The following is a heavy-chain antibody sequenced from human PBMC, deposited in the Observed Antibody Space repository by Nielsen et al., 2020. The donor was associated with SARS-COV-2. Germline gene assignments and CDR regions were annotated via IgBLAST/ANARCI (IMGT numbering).Heavy chain of an antibody. CDR3: ARESSGYDHYNYGMDV. V-gene: IGHV4-31*03. CDR1: GGSISSGGYY. CDR2: IYFSGRT. D-gene: IGHD5-12*01. Sequence: LRLSCTVSGGSISSGGYYWSWIRHHPGKGLEWIGYIYFSGRTCYNPSLKSRVTISVDTSKNQFSLSLRSVPAADTAVYYCARESSGYDHYNYGMDVWGQGTTVTVSS. J-gene: IGHJ6*02.